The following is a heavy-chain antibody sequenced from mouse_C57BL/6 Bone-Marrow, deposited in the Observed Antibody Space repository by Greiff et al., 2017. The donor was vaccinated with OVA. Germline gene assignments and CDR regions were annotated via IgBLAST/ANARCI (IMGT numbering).Heavy chain of an antibody. CDR3: AHYGNYVDY. V-gene: IGHV1-19*01. D-gene: IGHD2-1*01. Sequence: EVQLQQSGPVLVKPGASVKMSCKASGYTFTDYYMNWVKQSHGKSLEWIGVINPYNGGTSYNQKFKGKATLTVDKSSSTAYMELNSLTSEDSAVYYCAHYGNYVDYWGQGTTLTVSS. CDR1: GYTFTDYY. CDR2: INPYNGGT. J-gene: IGHJ2*01.